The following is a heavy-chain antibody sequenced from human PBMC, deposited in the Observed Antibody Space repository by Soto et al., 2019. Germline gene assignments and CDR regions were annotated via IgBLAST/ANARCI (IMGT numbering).Heavy chain of an antibody. CDR3: AIVLYCSGGSCPHGFDP. J-gene: IGHJ5*02. D-gene: IGHD2-15*01. CDR2: IYHSGST. CDR1: SGSISSSNW. Sequence: QVQLQESGPGLVKPSGTLSLTCAVSSGSISSSNWWSWVRQPPGKGLEWIGEIYHSGSTNYNPSLKSRVTISVDKSKNQFSLKLSSVTAADTAVYYCAIVLYCSGGSCPHGFDPWGQGTLVTVSS. V-gene: IGHV4-4*02.